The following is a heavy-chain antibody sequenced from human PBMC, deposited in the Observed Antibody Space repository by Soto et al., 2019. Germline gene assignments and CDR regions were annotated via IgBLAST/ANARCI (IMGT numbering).Heavy chain of an antibody. D-gene: IGHD3-22*01. CDR2: ITPIFGTG. V-gene: IGHV1-69*01. CDR1: GGTFSRYA. J-gene: IGHJ4*02. CDR3: ARGWGYDTSDYYYAY. Sequence: QVQLIQSGAEVKKPGSSVKVSCKAYGGTFSRYAISWVGQAPGQGLEWMGGITPIFGTGNYAEKFQGRVAITADESTRTSYMELRSLRSGDTAVYYCARGWGYDTSDYYYAYWGQGTLITVSS.